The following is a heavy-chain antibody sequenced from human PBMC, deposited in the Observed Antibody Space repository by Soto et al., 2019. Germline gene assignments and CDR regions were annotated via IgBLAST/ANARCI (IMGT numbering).Heavy chain of an antibody. J-gene: IGHJ3*02. CDR1: GGSISSSSYY. V-gene: IGHV4-39*01. CDR3: ARQVLLWFGEQPRRERMGAFDI. D-gene: IGHD3-10*01. CDR2: IYYSGST. Sequence: SETLSLTCTVSGGSISSSSYYWGWIRQPPGKGLEWIGSIYYSGSTYYNPSLKSRVTISVDTSKNQFSLKLSSVTAADTAVYYCARQVLLWFGEQPRRERMGAFDIWGQGTMVTVSS.